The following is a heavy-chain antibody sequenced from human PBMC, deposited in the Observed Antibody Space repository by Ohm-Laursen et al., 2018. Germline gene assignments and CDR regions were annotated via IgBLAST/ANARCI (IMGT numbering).Heavy chain of an antibody. Sequence: ASVKVSCNASGYTFTSYDINWVRQATGQGLEWMGWMNPNSGNTGYAQKFQGRVTMTRNTSISTAYMELSSLRSEDTAVYYCARGHFDWLLSPEYYFDYWGQGTLVTVSS. CDR1: GYTFTSYD. CDR2: MNPNSGNT. J-gene: IGHJ4*02. D-gene: IGHD3-9*01. CDR3: ARGHFDWLLSPEYYFDY. V-gene: IGHV1-8*01.